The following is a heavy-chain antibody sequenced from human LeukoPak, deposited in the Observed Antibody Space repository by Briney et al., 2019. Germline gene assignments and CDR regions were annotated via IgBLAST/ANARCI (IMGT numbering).Heavy chain of an antibody. D-gene: IGHD1-14*01. CDR1: GGSFSGYY. Sequence: SETLSLTCAVYGGSFSGYYWSWIRQPPGKGLEWIGEINHSRSTNYNPSLKSRVTISVDTSKNQFSLKLSSVTAADTAVYYCARGGRQPSHHLFWGKGTTVTVSS. CDR2: INHSRST. J-gene: IGHJ6*04. CDR3: ARGGRQPSHHLF. V-gene: IGHV4-34*01.